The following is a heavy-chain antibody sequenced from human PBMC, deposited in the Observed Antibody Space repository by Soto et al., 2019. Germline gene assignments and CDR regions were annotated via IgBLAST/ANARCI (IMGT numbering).Heavy chain of an antibody. CDR3: ARHACSGGSCYSVHFDY. CDR1: DGSISRSTFY. D-gene: IGHD2-15*01. CDR2: VHYTGST. V-gene: IGHV4-39*01. Sequence: SETLSLTCTVSDGSISRSTFYWGWIRQPPGKGLEWIGSVHYTGSTYYNPSLKSRVTMSVDTSKNQFSLKLSSVTAADTAVYYCARHACSGGSCYSVHFDYWGQGTLVTVSS. J-gene: IGHJ4*02.